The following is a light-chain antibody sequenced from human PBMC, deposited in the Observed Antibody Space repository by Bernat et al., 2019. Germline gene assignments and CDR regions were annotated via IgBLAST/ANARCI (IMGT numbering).Light chain of an antibody. Sequence: DIQMTQSPLYVSASVGERVTITCRASQDISNSIIWFQQKPGQAPNLLIYAASHLQSGVPSRFSGDGSGPDFALTIAGLQPEDFAVYYCQQSYTVPYTLGPGT. CDR3: QQSYTVPYT. CDR1: QDISNS. CDR2: AAS. J-gene: IGKJ2*01. V-gene: IGKV1-39*01.